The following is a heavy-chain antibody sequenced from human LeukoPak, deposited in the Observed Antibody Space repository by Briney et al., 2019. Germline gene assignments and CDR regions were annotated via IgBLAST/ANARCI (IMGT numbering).Heavy chain of an antibody. V-gene: IGHV3-33*06. CDR1: GFTFSTYG. CDR3: AKDPTPYSSGSDY. CDR2: IWYDGSNK. Sequence: QPGRSLRLSCEASGFTFSTYGMHWVRQAPGKGLEWVAVIWYDGSNKNYADSVKGRFTISRDNSKNTLYLQMNSLRAKDTAVYYCAKDPTPYSSGSDYWGQGTLVTVSS. D-gene: IGHD6-19*01. J-gene: IGHJ4*02.